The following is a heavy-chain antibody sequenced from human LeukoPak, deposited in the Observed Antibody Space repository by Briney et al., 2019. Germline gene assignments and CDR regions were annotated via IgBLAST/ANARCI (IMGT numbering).Heavy chain of an antibody. CDR2: IIPIFGTA. CDR3: ARAPPVRHPYYDFWSGAAFDI. J-gene: IGHJ3*02. CDR1: GGTFSSYA. V-gene: IGHV1-69*05. D-gene: IGHD3-3*01. Sequence: SVKVSCKASGGTFSSYAISWVRQAPGQGLEWMGGIIPIFGTANYAQKFQGRVTITTDESTSTAYMELSSLRSEDTAVYYCARAPPVRHPYYDFWSGAAFDIWGQGTMVTVSS.